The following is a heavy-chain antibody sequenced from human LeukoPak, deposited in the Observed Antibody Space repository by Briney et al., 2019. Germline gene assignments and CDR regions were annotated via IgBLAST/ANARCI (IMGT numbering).Heavy chain of an antibody. J-gene: IGHJ4*02. D-gene: IGHD6-6*01. CDR2: IIPILGIA. CDR1: GYTSTSYD. CDR3: ATAPGAARPTRFDY. V-gene: IGHV1-69*04. Sequence: GASVKVSCKASGYTSTSYDINWVRQAPGQGLEWMGRIIPILGIANYAQKFQGRVTITADKSTSTAYMELSSLRSEDTAVYYCATAPGAARPTRFDYWGQGTLVTVSS.